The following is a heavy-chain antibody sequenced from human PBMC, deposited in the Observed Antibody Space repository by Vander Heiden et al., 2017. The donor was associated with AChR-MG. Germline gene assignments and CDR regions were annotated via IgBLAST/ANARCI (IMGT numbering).Heavy chain of an antibody. V-gene: IGHV3-7*03. CDR2: INEGGSER. CDR1: GLTYSNYW. Sequence: EVRLVESGGGLVQPGGSLRLSCVVSGLTYSNYWMSWVRQAPGKGLEWVANINEGGSERNYVDSVRGRFTISRDNAKNSLYLQMNSLTAEDTALYYCARDEGAAGNWGQGALVTVSS. CDR3: ARDEGAAGN. J-gene: IGHJ4*02.